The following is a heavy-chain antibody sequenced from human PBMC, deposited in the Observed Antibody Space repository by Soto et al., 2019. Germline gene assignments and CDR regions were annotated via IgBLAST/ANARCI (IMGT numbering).Heavy chain of an antibody. D-gene: IGHD3-22*01. CDR3: ASSYYYDSSADYYYGMDV. CDR1: GGTFSSYA. CDR2: IIPIFGTA. J-gene: IGHJ6*02. V-gene: IGHV1-69*06. Sequence: QVQLVQSGAEVKKPGSSVKVSCKASGGTFSSYAISWVRQAPGQGLEWMGGIIPIFGTANYAQKFQGRVTITADKSTCTAYMELSSLRSEDTAVYYCASSYYYDSSADYYYGMDVWGQGTTVTFSS.